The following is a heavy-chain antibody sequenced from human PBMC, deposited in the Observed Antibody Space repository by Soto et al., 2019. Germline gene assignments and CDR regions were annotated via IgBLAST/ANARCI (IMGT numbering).Heavy chain of an antibody. V-gene: IGHV1-18*04. CDR3: AREHPYSSSWYAYYGMDV. Sequence: GASVKVSCKASGYTFTSYGISWVRQAPGQGLEWMGWISAYNGNTNYAQKLQGRVTMTTDTSTSTAYMELRSLRSDDTAVYYCAREHPYSSSWYAYYGMDVWGQGTTVTVSS. J-gene: IGHJ6*02. CDR2: ISAYNGNT. CDR1: GYTFTSYG. D-gene: IGHD6-13*01.